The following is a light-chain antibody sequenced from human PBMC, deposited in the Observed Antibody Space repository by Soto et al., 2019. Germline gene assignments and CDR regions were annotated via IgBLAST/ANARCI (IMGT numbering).Light chain of an antibody. CDR2: DVS. CDR3: CSYAGSYTYV. J-gene: IGLJ1*01. Sequence: QSVLTQPHSVSGSPGQSVTISCTGTSSDVGGYNRVSWYQQYPGKAPKLMIYDVSKRPSGVPGRFSGSKSGTTASLTISGFQPEDEADYYCCSYAGSYTYVFRSGTTVTVL. CDR1: SSDVGGYNR. V-gene: IGLV2-11*01.